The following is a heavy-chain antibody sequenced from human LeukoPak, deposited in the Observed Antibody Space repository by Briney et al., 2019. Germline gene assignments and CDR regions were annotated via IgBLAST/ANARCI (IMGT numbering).Heavy chain of an antibody. Sequence: EASVMVSCKASGYTFTSYGISWVRQAPGQGLEWMGWISAYNGNTNYAQKLQGRVTMTTDTSTSTAYMELRSLRSDDTAVYYCARLDTAEYYYYGMDVWGQGTTVTVSS. CDR3: ARLDTAEYYYYGMDV. J-gene: IGHJ6*02. CDR1: GYTFTSYG. CDR2: ISAYNGNT. D-gene: IGHD5-18*01. V-gene: IGHV1-18*01.